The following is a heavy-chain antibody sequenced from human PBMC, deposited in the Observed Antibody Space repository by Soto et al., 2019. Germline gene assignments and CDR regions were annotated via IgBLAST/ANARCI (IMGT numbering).Heavy chain of an antibody. CDR1: SGSISSSNW. D-gene: IGHD1-20*01. J-gene: IGHJ5*02. V-gene: IGHV4-4*02. Sequence: QVQLQESGPGLVKPSGTLSLTYAVSSGSISSSNWWSWVRQPPGKGLEWIGEIYHIGSSNYNPSLKSRVNISVDKSKNQFSLKLSSVTAADTAVYYCAREMMITGTPVWFDPWGQGTLVTVSS. CDR3: AREMMITGTPVWFDP. CDR2: IYHIGSS.